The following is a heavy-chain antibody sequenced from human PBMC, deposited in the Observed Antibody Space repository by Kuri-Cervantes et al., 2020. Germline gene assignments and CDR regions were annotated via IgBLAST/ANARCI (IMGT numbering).Heavy chain of an antibody. D-gene: IGHD2-2*02. J-gene: IGHJ4*02. V-gene: IGHV5-51*01. Sequence: GESLKISCQTSGYSFTNYWIGWVRQLPGKDLEWMGIIYPGDSDTRYSPSFQGQVTMSVDKSIKTAFLQWRSLKASDTAMYYCARLSPAVIHYGNFDYWAQGTLVTVSS. CDR1: GYSFTNYW. CDR2: IYPGDSDT. CDR3: ARLSPAVIHYGNFDY.